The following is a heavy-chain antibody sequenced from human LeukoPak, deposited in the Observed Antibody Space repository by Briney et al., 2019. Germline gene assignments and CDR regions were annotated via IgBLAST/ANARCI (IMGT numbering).Heavy chain of an antibody. D-gene: IGHD5-18*01. CDR1: GGSISSYY. Sequence: PSETLSLTCTVSGGSISSYYWSWIGQPPGKRLEWIGYIYYSGSTNYNPSLKSRVTISVDTSKNQFSLKLSSVTAADTAVYYCARDVTAMAYFDYWGQGTQVTVSS. CDR2: IYYSGST. J-gene: IGHJ4*02. V-gene: IGHV4-59*01. CDR3: ARDVTAMAYFDY.